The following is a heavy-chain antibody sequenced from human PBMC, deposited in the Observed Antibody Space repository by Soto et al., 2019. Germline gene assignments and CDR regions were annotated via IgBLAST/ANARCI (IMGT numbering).Heavy chain of an antibody. CDR1: GGSISSYY. J-gene: IGHJ4*02. CDR3: ARNYGEDFDY. D-gene: IGHD4-17*01. V-gene: IGHV4-59*08. CDR2: IYYSGST. Sequence: SETLSLTCTVSGGSISSYYWSWIRQPPGKGLEWIGYIYYSGSTNYNPSLKSRVTISVDTSKNQFSLKLSSVTAADTAVYYCARNYGEDFDYWGQGTLVTVSS.